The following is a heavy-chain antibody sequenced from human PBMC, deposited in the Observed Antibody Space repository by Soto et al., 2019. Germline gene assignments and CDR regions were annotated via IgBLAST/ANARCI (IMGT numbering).Heavy chain of an antibody. V-gene: IGHV3-23*01. CDR1: GFPFSDTD. CDR3: AKNSGWFDS. D-gene: IGHD3-10*01. Sequence: SLRLSCAASGFPFSDTDMTWVRQAPGKGLEWVSTIGGNTGNTYYADSVEGRFTISRDDSKNTVYLQMNSLRADDTAVYYCAKNSGWFDSWGQGTLVTVSS. CDR2: IGGNTGNT. J-gene: IGHJ5*01.